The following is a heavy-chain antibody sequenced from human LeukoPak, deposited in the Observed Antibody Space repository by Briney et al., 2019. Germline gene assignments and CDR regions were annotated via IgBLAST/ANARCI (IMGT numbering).Heavy chain of an antibody. CDR3: ACTFLAAAGTVPYFDY. CDR2: ISYDGSNK. V-gene: IGHV3-30-3*01. J-gene: IGHJ4*02. D-gene: IGHD6-13*01. Sequence: GGSLRLSCAASGFTFSSYAMHWVRQAPGKGLEWVAVISYDGSNKYYADSVKGRFTISRDNSKNTLYLQMNSLRAEDTAVYYCACTFLAAAGTVPYFDYWGQGTLVTVSS. CDR1: GFTFSSYA.